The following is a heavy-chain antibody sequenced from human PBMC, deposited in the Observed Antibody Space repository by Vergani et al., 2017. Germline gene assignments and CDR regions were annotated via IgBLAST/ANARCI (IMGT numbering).Heavy chain of an antibody. V-gene: IGHV3-21*01. Sequence: EVQLVESGGGLVKPGGSLRLSCAASGFTFSSYSMNWVRQAPGKGLEWVSSISSSSSYIYYADSVKGRFTISRDNAKNSLYLQMNSLRAEDTAVYYCARDSRCEDIVVVPAAIYYYYYYMDVWGKGTTVTVSS. CDR2: ISSSSSYI. CDR1: GFTFSSYS. D-gene: IGHD2-2*01. J-gene: IGHJ6*03. CDR3: ARDSRCEDIVVVPAAIYYYYYYMDV.